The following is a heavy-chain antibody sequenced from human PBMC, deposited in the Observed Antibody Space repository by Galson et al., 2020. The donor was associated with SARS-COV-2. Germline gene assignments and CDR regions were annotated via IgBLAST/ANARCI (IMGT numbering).Heavy chain of an antibody. J-gene: IGHJ4*02. CDR3: ARDLGGAASD. Sequence: GGSLRLSGAASGFTFSSFWMHWVRRAPGQGLEWVSRMNEYRSITDYADSVKGRFTISRDNAKNTLYLQMNSLRAEDTAIYYCARDLGGAASDWGQGTLVTVTS. CDR2: MNEYRSIT. D-gene: IGHD2-15*01. CDR1: GFTFSSFW. V-gene: IGHV3-74*01.